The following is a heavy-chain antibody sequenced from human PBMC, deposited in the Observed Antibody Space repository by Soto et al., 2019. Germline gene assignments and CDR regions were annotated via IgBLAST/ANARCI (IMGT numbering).Heavy chain of an antibody. CDR2: IWYDGSNK. D-gene: IGHD3-10*01. V-gene: IGHV3-33*01. CDR1: GFTFSSYG. J-gene: IGHJ4*02. CDR3: ARERLGSGSFCFDY. Sequence: QVQLVESGGGVVQPGRSLRLSCAASGFTFSSYGMHWVRQAPGKGLEWVAVIWYDGSNKYYADSVQGRFTISRDNSKYALYLQMTSLRAEDTAVYYCARERLGSGSFCFDYGGQGTLVTVSS.